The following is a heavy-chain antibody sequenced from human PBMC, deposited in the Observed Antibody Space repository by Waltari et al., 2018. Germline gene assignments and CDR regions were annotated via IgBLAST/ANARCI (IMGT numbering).Heavy chain of an antibody. CDR3: ARLWFGELLPDY. J-gene: IGHJ4*02. CDR2: IYSGGST. D-gene: IGHD3-10*01. V-gene: IGHV3-53*02. Sequence: EVQLVETGGGFIQPGGSLRLSCAASGFTVSSNYMSWVRQAPGKGLEWVSVIYSGGSTYDADSVKGRFTISRDNSKNALYLKMNSLRAEDTAVYYWARLWFGELLPDYWGQGTLVTVSS. CDR1: GFTVSSNY.